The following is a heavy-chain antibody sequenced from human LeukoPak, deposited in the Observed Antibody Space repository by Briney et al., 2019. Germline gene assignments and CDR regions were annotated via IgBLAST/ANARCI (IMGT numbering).Heavy chain of an antibody. CDR1: GGSISSSNW. CDR3: AREIRGYSSPFDY. J-gene: IGHJ4*02. CDR2: IYHSGST. Sequence: SETLSLTCAVSGGSISSSNWWSWVRQPPGKGLEWIGEIYHSGSTNYNPSLKSRVTISVDKSKNQFSLKLSSVTAADTAVYYCAREIRGYSSPFDYWGQGTLVTVSS. V-gene: IGHV4-4*02. D-gene: IGHD5-12*01.